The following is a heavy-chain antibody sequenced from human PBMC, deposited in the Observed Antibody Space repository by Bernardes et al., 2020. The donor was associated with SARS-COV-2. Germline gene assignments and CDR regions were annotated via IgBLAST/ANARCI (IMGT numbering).Heavy chain of an antibody. Sequence: GGSLRLSCAASGFTFSSYGMHWVRQAPGKGLEWVAVILYDGSNKYYADSVKGRFTISRDNSKNTLYLQMNSLRAEDTAVYYCARDYVWGENDGFDIWGQGTMVTVSS. J-gene: IGHJ3*02. CDR3: ARDYVWGENDGFDI. CDR2: ILYDGSNK. CDR1: GFTFSSYG. V-gene: IGHV3-33*01. D-gene: IGHD3-16*01.